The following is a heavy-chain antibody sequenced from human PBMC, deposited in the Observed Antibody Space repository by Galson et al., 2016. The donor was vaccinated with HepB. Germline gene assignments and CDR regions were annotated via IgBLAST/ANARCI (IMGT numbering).Heavy chain of an antibody. CDR3: ARGCSGSSCSTRLFDY. D-gene: IGHD2-15*01. CDR2: ISSSSNTI. CDR1: GSTFSIYN. Sequence: SLRLSCAASGSTFSIYNMNWVRQTPGMGLQWVSYISSSSNTIYYADSVKGRFTISRDNAKNSLYLQMNSLRDEDTALYYCARGCSGSSCSTRLFDYWGQGTLVTVSS. V-gene: IGHV3-48*02. J-gene: IGHJ4*02.